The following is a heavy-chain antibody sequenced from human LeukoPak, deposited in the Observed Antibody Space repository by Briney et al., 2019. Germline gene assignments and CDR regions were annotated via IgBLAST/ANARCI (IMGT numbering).Heavy chain of an antibody. Sequence: GGSLRLSCAASGFTFSTYWMTWVRQAPGKGLEWVANIKQDGGETYNVDSVKGRFTISRDNAKNSLYLQMNSLRAEDTALYYCARLRGGAYWGQGTLVAVSS. V-gene: IGHV3-7*01. D-gene: IGHD3-10*01. CDR3: ARLRGGAY. CDR1: GFTFSTYW. CDR2: IKQDGGET. J-gene: IGHJ4*02.